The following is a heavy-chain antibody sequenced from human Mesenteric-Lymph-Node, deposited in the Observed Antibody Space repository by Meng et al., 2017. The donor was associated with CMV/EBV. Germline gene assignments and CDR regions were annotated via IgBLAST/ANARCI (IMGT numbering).Heavy chain of an antibody. J-gene: IGHJ6*02. CDR3: ARSSGSYLVGPPHHYYYYGMDV. V-gene: IGHV3-64*02. CDR1: GFTFSSYA. Sequence: GGSLRLSCAASGFTFSSYAMHWVRQAPGKGLEYVSASSSNGGSTYYADSVKGRFTISRDNSKNTLYLQMGSLRAEDMAVYYCARSSGSYLVGPPHHYYYYGMDVWGQGTTVTVSS. D-gene: IGHD3-10*01. CDR2: SSSNGGST.